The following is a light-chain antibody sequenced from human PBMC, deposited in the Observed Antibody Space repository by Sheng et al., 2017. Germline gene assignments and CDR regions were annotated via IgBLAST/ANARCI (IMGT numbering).Light chain of an antibody. CDR2: DAS. CDR1: QDITNS. CDR3: QQSHSLPPA. Sequence: DIQVTQSPSSLSASVGDRVTITCRASQDITNSLNWYQQSPGRAPKLLISDASHLESGVPSRFSGTGSATHFTLTINSLQPEDIATYFCQQSHSLPPAFGLGDQARD. J-gene: IGKJ2*01. V-gene: IGKV1-33*01.